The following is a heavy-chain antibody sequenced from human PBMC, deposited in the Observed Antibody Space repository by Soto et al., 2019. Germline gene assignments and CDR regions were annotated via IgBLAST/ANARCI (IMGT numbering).Heavy chain of an antibody. V-gene: IGHV5-10-1*01. CDR3: DLGHHGFDAFDI. Sequence: GESLKISCKGSGYSFTSYWISWVRQMPGKGLEWMGRIDPSDSYTNYSPSFQGHVTISADKSISTAYLQWSSLKASDTAMYYCDLGHHGFDAFDIWGQGTMVTVSS. J-gene: IGHJ3*02. D-gene: IGHD1-26*01. CDR2: IDPSDSYT. CDR1: GYSFTSYW.